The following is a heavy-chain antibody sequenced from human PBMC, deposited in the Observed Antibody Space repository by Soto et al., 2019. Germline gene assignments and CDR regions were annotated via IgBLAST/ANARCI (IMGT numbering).Heavy chain of an antibody. D-gene: IGHD2-2*01. Sequence: SETLSLTCAVSGGSISSSNWWSWVRQPPGKGLEWIGEIYHSGSTNYNPSLKSRVTISVDKSKNQFSLKLSSATAADTAVYYCARLSSVPAAKSFDYWGQGILVTVSS. CDR2: IYHSGST. CDR3: ARLSSVPAAKSFDY. J-gene: IGHJ4*02. CDR1: GGSISSSNW. V-gene: IGHV4-4*02.